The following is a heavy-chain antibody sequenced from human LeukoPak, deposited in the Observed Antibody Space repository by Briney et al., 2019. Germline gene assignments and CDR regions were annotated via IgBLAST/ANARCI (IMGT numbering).Heavy chain of an antibody. Sequence: ASVKVSCKASGYTFTSYDINWVRQATGQGLEWMGWMNPNSGSTSYAQKFQGRVTMTRDTSTSTVYMELSSLRSGDTAVYYCARERTRPNHFDYWGQGTLVTVSS. V-gene: IGHV1-8*01. CDR2: MNPNSGST. J-gene: IGHJ4*02. CDR1: GYTFTSYD. D-gene: IGHD3/OR15-3a*01. CDR3: ARERTRPNHFDY.